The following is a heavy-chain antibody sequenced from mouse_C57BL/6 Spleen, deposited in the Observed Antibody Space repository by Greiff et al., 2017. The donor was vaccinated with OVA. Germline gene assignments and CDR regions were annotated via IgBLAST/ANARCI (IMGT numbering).Heavy chain of an antibody. J-gene: IGHJ3*01. CDR1: GYTFTDYE. Sequence: VQLQQSGAELVRPGASVTLSCKASGYTFTDYEMHWVKQTPVHGLEWIGAIDPETGGTAYNQKFKGKAILTADKSSSTAYMELRSLTSEDSAVYYGTRVGYDYGAYWGQGTLVTVSA. CDR2: IDPETGGT. CDR3: TRVGYDYGAY. V-gene: IGHV1-15*01. D-gene: IGHD2-4*01.